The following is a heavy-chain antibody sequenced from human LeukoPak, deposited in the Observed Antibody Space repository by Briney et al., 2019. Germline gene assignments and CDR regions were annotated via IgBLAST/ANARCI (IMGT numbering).Heavy chain of an antibody. CDR3: VKDWSTDY. V-gene: IGHV3-30*18. J-gene: IGHJ4*02. Sequence: PGGSLRLSCAASGFTFSSYGMHWVRQAPGKGLEWVAVISYDGSNKYYADSVKGRFTISRDNSKNTLYLQMNSLRAEDTAVYYCVKDWSTDYWGQGTLVTVSS. CDR1: GFTFSSYG. CDR2: ISYDGSNK. D-gene: IGHD5/OR15-5a*01.